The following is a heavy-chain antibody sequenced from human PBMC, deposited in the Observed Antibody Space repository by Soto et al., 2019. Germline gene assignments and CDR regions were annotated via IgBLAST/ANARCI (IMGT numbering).Heavy chain of an antibody. Sequence: QVQLVESGGGVVQPGRSLRLSCAASGFTFSSYAMYWVRQAPGKGLEWVAIISYDGNNKHYADSVKGRFTIARDNSQXPLYVKXXGLGAEDTAVYYCARAGCDGGTCYTLVGLRDGMDVWGQGTTVTVSS. CDR2: ISYDGNNK. D-gene: IGHD2-15*01. V-gene: IGHV3-30-3*01. CDR1: GFTFSSYA. CDR3: ARAGCDGGTCYTLVGLRDGMDV. J-gene: IGHJ6*02.